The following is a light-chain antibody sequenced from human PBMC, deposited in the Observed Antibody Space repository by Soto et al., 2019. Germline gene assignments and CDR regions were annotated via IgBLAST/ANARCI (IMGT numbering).Light chain of an antibody. J-gene: IGKJ1*01. CDR1: QSVTNSY. CDR3: QQYGSSPWT. Sequence: EIVLTQSPGTLSLSPGERATLSCRASQSVTNSYIAWYQQKPGQAPRLLVYGATSRATGIPDRFTGSGSGKEFPLTITRLEPEDFAVYSYQQYGSSPWTFGQGTKVEIK. CDR2: GAT. V-gene: IGKV3-20*01.